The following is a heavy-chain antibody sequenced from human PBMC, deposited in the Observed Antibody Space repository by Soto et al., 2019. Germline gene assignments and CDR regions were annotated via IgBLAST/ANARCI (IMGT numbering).Heavy chain of an antibody. CDR2: ISAYNGNT. CDR3: ASDMSRSGYYTSLNDY. D-gene: IGHD3-3*01. Sequence: ASVKVSCKASGYTFTSYGISWVRQAPGQGLEGMGWISAYNGNTNYAQKLQGRVTMTTDTSTSTAYMELRSLSSDDTALYSCASDMSRSGYYTSLNDYWGQEPRFPVSS. CDR1: GYTFTSYG. V-gene: IGHV1-18*04. J-gene: IGHJ4*02.